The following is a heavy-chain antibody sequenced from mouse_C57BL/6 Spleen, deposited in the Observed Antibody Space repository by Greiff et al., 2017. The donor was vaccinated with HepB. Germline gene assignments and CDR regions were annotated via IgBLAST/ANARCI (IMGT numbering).Heavy chain of an antibody. Sequence: EVHLVESGGGLVQPKGSLKLSCAASGFSFNTYAMNWVRQAPGKGLEWVARIRSKSNNYATYYADSVKDRFTISRDDSESMLYLQMNNLKTEDTAMYYCVGHDSSGYYAMDYWGQGTSVTVSS. V-gene: IGHV10-1*01. J-gene: IGHJ4*01. CDR1: GFSFNTYA. D-gene: IGHD3-2*02. CDR3: VGHDSSGYYAMDY. CDR2: IRSKSNNYAT.